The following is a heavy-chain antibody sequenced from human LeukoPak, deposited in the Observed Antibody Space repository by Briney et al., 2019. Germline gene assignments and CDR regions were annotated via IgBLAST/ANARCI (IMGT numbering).Heavy chain of an antibody. V-gene: IGHV3-30-3*01. CDR2: ISYDGSNK. CDR1: GFTFSSYA. Sequence: PGGSLRLSCAASGFTFSSYAMHWVRQAPGKGLEWVAVISYDGSNKYYADSVKGRFTISRDNSKNTLYLQMNSLRAEDTAVYYCARDGASSSWYPTGYFQHWGQGTLVTVPS. J-gene: IGHJ1*01. D-gene: IGHD6-13*01. CDR3: ARDGASSSWYPTGYFQH.